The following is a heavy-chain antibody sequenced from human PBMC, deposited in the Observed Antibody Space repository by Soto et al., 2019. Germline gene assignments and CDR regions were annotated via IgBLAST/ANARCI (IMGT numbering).Heavy chain of an antibody. J-gene: IGHJ6*02. CDR1: GGSISSYY. CDR3: ARDLHDFWSGYYYYYYGMDV. Sequence: SETLSLTCTVSGGSISSYYWSWIRQPAGKGLEWIGRIYTSGSTNYNPSLKSRVTMSVDTSKNQFSLKLSSVTAADTAVYYCARDLHDFWSGYYYYYYGMDVWGQGTTVTVSS. D-gene: IGHD3-3*01. V-gene: IGHV4-4*07. CDR2: IYTSGST.